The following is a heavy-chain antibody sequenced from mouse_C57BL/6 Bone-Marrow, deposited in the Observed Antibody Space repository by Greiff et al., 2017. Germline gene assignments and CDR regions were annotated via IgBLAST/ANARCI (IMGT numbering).Heavy chain of an antibody. CDR2: IDPENGDT. J-gene: IGHJ3*01. CDR1: GFNIKDDY. Sequence: EVQLKESGAELVRPGASVKLSCTASGFNIKDDYMHWVKQRPEQGLEWIGWIDPENGDTEYASKFQGKATITADTSSNTAYLQLSSLTSEDTAVYYCTYYYPFAYWGQGTLVTVSA. V-gene: IGHV14-4*01. CDR3: TYYYPFAY. D-gene: IGHD1-1*01.